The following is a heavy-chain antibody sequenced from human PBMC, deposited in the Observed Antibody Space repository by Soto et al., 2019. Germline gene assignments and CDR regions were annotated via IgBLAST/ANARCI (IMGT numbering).Heavy chain of an antibody. CDR1: GGTFSSYA. CDR3: ARGPTAMADYYYYYGMDV. CDR2: IIPIFGTA. J-gene: IGHJ6*02. D-gene: IGHD5-18*01. V-gene: IGHV1-69*06. Sequence: SVKVSCKASGGTFSSYAISWVRQAPGQGLEWMGGIIPIFGTANYAQKFQGRVTITADKSTSTAYMELSSLRSEDTAVYYCARGPTAMADYYYYYGMDVWGQGTTVTVSS.